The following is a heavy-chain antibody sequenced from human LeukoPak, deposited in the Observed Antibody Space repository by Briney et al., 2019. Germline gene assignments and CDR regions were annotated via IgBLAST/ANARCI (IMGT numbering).Heavy chain of an antibody. CDR2: IYYSGST. CDR1: GGSISSYY. J-gene: IGHJ4*02. V-gene: IGHV4-59*01. Sequence: PSETLSLICTVSGGSISSYYWSWIRQPPGKGLEWIGYIYYSGSTNYNPSLKSRVTISVDTSKNQFSLKLSSVTAADTAVYYCARAVPATVGYFDYWGQGTLVTVSS. D-gene: IGHD2-2*01. CDR3: ARAVPATVGYFDY.